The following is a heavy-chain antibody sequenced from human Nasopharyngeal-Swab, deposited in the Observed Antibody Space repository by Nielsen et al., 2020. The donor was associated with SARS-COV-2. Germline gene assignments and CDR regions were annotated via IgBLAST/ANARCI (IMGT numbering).Heavy chain of an antibody. CDR3: ARTDSGSYAAYFDY. J-gene: IGHJ4*02. CDR1: GFTFSTYD. Sequence: RGSLRLSCAASGFTFSTYDMHWVRQAPGKGLEWVAFISRDGGRQHYTDSVKGRFTISRDSSKNTLYLQMNSLRDEDTAVYYCARTDSGSYAAYFDYWGQGTQVTVSS. D-gene: IGHD1-26*01. CDR2: ISRDGGRQ. V-gene: IGHV3-30*03.